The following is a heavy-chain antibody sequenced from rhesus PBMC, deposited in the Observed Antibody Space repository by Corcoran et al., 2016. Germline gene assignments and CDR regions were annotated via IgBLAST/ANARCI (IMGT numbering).Heavy chain of an antibody. J-gene: IGHJ4*01. CDR1: GFTFSDSY. Sequence: VQLVESGGGLAKPGGSLRLSCAASGFTFSDSYMDWVRQAPGKGLGWVSRIRSNGCSTWYADSVKGRFNNTGENAKNALYITMNSLRAEDTAVYYGAREGCTGSGCYDYWGQGLLVTVSS. CDR3: AREGCTGSGCYDY. D-gene: IGHD2-21*01. V-gene: IGHV3-178*01. CDR2: IRSNGCST.